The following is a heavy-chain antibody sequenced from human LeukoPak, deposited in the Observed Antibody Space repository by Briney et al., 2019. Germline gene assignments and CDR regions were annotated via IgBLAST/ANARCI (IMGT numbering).Heavy chain of an antibody. CDR1: GYTFTSYG. J-gene: IGHJ5*02. CDR3: ARVPYKNCSSTSCYGFSWFDP. V-gene: IGHV1-18*01. CDR2: ISAYNGNT. D-gene: IGHD2-2*01. Sequence: ASVKVSCKASGYTFTSYGISWVRQAPGQGLEWMGWISAYNGNTNYAQKLQGRVTMTTDTSTSTAYMELRSLRFDDTAVYYCARVPYKNCSSTSCYGFSWFDPWGQGTLVTVSS.